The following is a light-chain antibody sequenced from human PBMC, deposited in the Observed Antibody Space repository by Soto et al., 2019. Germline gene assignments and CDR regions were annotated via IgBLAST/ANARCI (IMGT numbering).Light chain of an antibody. V-gene: IGKV3-20*01. CDR3: QQYGSPWT. CDR2: GAS. CDR1: QSVSSSY. J-gene: IGKJ1*01. Sequence: EIVLTQSPGTLSLSPGERATLSCRASQSVSSSYLAWYQQKPGQAPRLLIYGASTRATGIPDRFSASGSRTDFTLTISRLEPEDFAVYYCQQYGSPWTFGQGTKVEIK.